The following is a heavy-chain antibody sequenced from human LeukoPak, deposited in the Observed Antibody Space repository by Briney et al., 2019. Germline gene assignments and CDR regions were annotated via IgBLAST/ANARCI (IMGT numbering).Heavy chain of an antibody. J-gene: IGHJ4*02. CDR1: GGSINSHY. CDR3: ARDSVSSSGWNPFDY. CDR2: IYYSGST. Sequence: SETLSLTCTVSGGSINSHYWSWIRHPPGKGLEWIGYIYYSGSTNYTPSGSTSYNPSLKSRVTISVDTSKNQFSLKLSSVTAADTAVYYCARDSVSSSGWNPFDYWGQGTLVTVSS. D-gene: IGHD6-19*01. V-gene: IGHV4-59*11.